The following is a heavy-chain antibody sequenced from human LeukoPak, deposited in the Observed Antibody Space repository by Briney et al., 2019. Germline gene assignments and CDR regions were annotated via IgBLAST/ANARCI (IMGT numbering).Heavy chain of an antibody. J-gene: IGHJ5*02. D-gene: IGHD3-22*01. CDR2: ISSNNYI. V-gene: IGHV3-21*01. CDR1: GFTFSTYS. Sequence: PGGSLRLSCAASGFTFSTYSMNWVRQAPGKGLEWVSSISSNNYINYADSLKGRFTISRDNAKNSLYLQMNSLRAEDTAVYYCARGSYYDSSGYYSASNWFDPWGQGTLVTVSS. CDR3: ARGSYYDSSGYYSASNWFDP.